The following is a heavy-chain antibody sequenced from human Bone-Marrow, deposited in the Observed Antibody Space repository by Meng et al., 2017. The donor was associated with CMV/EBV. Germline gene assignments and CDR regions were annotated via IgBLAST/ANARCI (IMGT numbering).Heavy chain of an antibody. J-gene: IGHJ4*02. D-gene: IGHD5-24*01. CDR3: ARGNHGLQHN. CDR1: GGSISSYY. V-gene: IGHV3-20*04. CDR2: INWNGGST. Sequence: ETLSLTCTVSGGSISSYYWSWIRQPPGKGLEWVSGINWNGGSTGYADSVKGRFTISRDNAKNSLYLQMNSLRAEDTALYYCARGNHGLQHNWGQGTLVTVSS.